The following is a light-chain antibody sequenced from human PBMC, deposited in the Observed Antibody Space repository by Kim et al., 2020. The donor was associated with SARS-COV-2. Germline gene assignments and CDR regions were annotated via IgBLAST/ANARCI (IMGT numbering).Light chain of an antibody. CDR3: SAWDSSLSAWV. V-gene: IGLV10-54*04. Sequence: PTATTACTGNSNKVGYEGAAWLQQHQGHPPNLLPYRNNNRPSGISDRFSASRSGNTASLTISGLQPEDETDYYCSAWDSSLSAWVFGGGTQLTVL. J-gene: IGLJ3*02. CDR2: RNN. CDR1: SNKVGYEG.